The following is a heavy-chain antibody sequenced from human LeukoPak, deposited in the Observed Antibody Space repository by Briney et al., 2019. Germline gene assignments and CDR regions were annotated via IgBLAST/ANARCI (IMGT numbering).Heavy chain of an antibody. CDR3: ARSLYSSGITVP. J-gene: IGHJ5*02. Sequence: ASVKVSCKASGYTFTGYHIHWVRQAPGQGLEWMGWINPNSGGTNYAQKFQGRVTMTRDTSISTAYMELSRLRSDDTAVYYCARSLYSSGITVPWGQGTLVTVSS. V-gene: IGHV1-2*02. CDR1: GYTFTGYH. CDR2: INPNSGGT. D-gene: IGHD5-18*01.